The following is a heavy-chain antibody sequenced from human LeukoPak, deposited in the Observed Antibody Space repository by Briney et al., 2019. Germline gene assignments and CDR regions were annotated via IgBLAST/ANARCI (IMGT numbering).Heavy chain of an antibody. J-gene: IGHJ4*02. CDR2: ISYDGSNK. CDR1: GFTFSSYG. V-gene: IGHV3-30*18. Sequence: PGGSLRLSCAASGFTFSSYGMHWVRQAPGKGLEWLAVISYDGSNKYYADSVKGRFTISRDNSKNTLYLQMNSLRAEDTAVYYCAKEGGYYYDTHYFDYWGQGTLVTVSS. D-gene: IGHD3-22*01. CDR3: AKEGGYYYDTHYFDY.